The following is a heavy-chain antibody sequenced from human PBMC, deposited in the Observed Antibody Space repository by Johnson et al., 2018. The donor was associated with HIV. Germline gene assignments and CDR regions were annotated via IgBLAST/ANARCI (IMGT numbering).Heavy chain of an antibody. CDR1: GFTFDDFG. V-gene: IGHV3-20*04. D-gene: IGHD3-22*01. Sequence: VQLVESGGGVVRPGGSLRLSCAASGFTFDDFGMSWVRQAPGKGLEWVSGINWNGGSTGYADSVKGRFTISRDSAKNSLYLQMNSLRAEDTALYYCARGVSSGYYSNAFDVWGQGTMATVSS. J-gene: IGHJ3*01. CDR2: INWNGGST. CDR3: ARGVSSGYYSNAFDV.